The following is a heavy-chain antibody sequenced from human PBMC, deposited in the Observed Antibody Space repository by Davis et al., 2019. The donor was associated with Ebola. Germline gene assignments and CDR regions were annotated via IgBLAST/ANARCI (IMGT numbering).Heavy chain of an antibody. D-gene: IGHD6-19*01. CDR2: IYNGGYT. Sequence: PGGSLRLSCAPSGFTVSSNYMSWVRQAPGKGLEWVSVIYNGGYTSYADSVKGRFTISRDNSKNTLYLQMNSLRAEDTAVYYCARGSGWSGVVSWGQGTLVTVSS. V-gene: IGHV3-53*01. CDR1: GFTVSSNY. J-gene: IGHJ5*01. CDR3: ARGSGWSGVVS.